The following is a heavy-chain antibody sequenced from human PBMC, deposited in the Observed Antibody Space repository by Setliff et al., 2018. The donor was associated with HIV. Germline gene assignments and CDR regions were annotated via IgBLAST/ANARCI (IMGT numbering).Heavy chain of an antibody. CDR1: GGSISSGNHY. J-gene: IGHJ6*02. D-gene: IGHD3-16*01. Sequence: PSETLSLTCTVSGGSISSGNHYWAWIRQPARKRLEWIGHMHASGSTYYNPSLNSRASISVDTSNSQVSLRLTSVTAADTAVYYCAREIPFRGNANMWDYYAMDVWGQGITVTVSS. V-gene: IGHV4-61*09. CDR2: MHASGST. CDR3: AREIPFRGNANMWDYYAMDV.